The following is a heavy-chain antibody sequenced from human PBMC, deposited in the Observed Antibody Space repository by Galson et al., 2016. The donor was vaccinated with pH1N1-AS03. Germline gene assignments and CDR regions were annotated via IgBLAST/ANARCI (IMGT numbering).Heavy chain of an antibody. CDR2: FYHSGNT. V-gene: IGHV4-39*07. D-gene: IGHD6-6*01. CDR3: ARATLEQLGADDYYYYGMDV. Sequence: ETLSLTCTVSGGSLSSSSYYWAWFRQPPGKGLEWLGSFYHSGNTYYNPSLKSRVTISIDMSKKQFSLKLSSVTAADTAVYYCARATLEQLGADDYYYYGMDVWGQGTTVTVSS. CDR1: GGSLSSSSYY. J-gene: IGHJ6*02.